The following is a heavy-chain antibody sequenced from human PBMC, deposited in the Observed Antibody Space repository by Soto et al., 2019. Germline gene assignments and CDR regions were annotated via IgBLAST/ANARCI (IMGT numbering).Heavy chain of an antibody. Sequence: QVQLVESGGGVVQPGRSLRLSCAASGFTFSSYAMHWVRQAPGKGLEWVAVISYDGSNKYYADSVKGRFTIPRDNSKNTLYLQMHSLRAEDTAVYYCARDQRNVVLWFGELLGVLDYWGQGALVTVSS. D-gene: IGHD3-10*01. CDR3: ARDQRNVVLWFGELLGVLDY. CDR2: ISYDGSNK. J-gene: IGHJ4*02. V-gene: IGHV3-30-3*01. CDR1: GFTFSSYA.